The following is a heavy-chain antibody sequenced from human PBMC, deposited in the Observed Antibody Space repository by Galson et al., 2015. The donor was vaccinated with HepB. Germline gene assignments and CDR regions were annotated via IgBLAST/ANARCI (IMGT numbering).Heavy chain of an antibody. J-gene: IGHJ4*02. CDR3: ARVLQGVYFDY. Sequence: TLSLTCTVSGGSISSGGYYWSWIRQHPGKGLEWIGYIYYSGSTYYNPSLKSRVTISVDTSKNQFSLKLSSVTAAGTAVYYCARVLQGVYFDYWGQGTLVTVSS. CDR2: IYYSGST. D-gene: IGHD3-10*01. CDR1: GGSISSGGYY. V-gene: IGHV4-31*03.